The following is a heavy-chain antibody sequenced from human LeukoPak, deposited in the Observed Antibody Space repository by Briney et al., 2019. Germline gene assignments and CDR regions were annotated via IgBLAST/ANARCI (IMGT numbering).Heavy chain of an antibody. Sequence: GGSLRLSCAASGFTFSTYSMNWVRQAPGKGLEWVSSTSSSGSTRYYADSLKGRFTISRDNAKNSLFLQMNSLRAEDTAVYYCARDRVGGRYYYGMDVWGQGTTVTVSS. D-gene: IGHD3-16*01. CDR2: TSSSGSTR. CDR1: GFTFSTYS. CDR3: ARDRVGGRYYYGMDV. J-gene: IGHJ6*02. V-gene: IGHV3-48*01.